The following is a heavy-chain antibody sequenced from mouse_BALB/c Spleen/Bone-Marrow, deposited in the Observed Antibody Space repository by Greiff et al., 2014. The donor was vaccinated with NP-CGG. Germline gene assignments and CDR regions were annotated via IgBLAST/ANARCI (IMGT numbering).Heavy chain of an antibody. CDR2: INSGGSNT. J-gene: IGHJ1*01. V-gene: IGHV5-6*02. CDR1: GFTFSSYG. D-gene: IGHD4-1*01. CDR3: SRRGNWDVRGYFDV. Sequence: EVMLVESGGDLVKPGGSLKLSCAASGFTFSSYGMSWVRQTPDKRLEWVATINSGGSNTYHLDSVRGRFTISRDNAKNTLYLQMTSLKSEDTAMYYCSRRGNWDVRGYFDVWGAGTTVTVSS.